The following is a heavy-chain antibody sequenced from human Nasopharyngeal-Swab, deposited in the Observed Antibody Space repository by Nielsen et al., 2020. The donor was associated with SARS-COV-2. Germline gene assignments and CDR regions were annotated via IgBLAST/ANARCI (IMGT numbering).Heavy chain of an antibody. Sequence: GGSLRLSCVASGFTFSSYAMHWVRQAPGKGLEWVAVISYDGSNKYYADSVKGRFTISRDNSKNTLYLQMNSLRAEDTAVYYCAMGSSSWLTPFDYWGQGTLVTVSS. D-gene: IGHD6-13*01. CDR3: AMGSSSWLTPFDY. V-gene: IGHV3-30-3*01. J-gene: IGHJ4*02. CDR2: ISYDGSNK. CDR1: GFTFSSYA.